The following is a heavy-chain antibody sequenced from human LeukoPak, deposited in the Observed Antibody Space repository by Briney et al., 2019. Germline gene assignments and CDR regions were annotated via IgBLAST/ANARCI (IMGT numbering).Heavy chain of an antibody. Sequence: GGSLRLSCAASGFTFSSYGMHWVRQAPGKGLEWVAVIWYDGSNKYYADSVKGRFTISRDNSKNTLCLQMNSLRAEDTAVYYCAKDQEYGYPDHWGQGTLVTVSS. CDR1: GFTFSSYG. CDR2: IWYDGSNK. V-gene: IGHV3-33*06. D-gene: IGHD5-18*01. J-gene: IGHJ5*02. CDR3: AKDQEYGYPDH.